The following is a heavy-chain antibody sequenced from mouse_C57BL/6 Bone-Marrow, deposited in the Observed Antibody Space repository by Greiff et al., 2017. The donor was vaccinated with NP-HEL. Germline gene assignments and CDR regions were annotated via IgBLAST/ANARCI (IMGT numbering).Heavy chain of an antibody. CDR2: IHPNSGST. CDR1: GYTFTSYW. J-gene: IGHJ3*01. CDR3: ARIWLLRDWFAY. D-gene: IGHD2-3*01. Sequence: VQLQQSGAELVKPGASVKLSCKASGYTFTSYWMHWVKQRPGQGLEWIGMIHPNSGSTNYNEKFKSKATLTVDKSSSTAYMQLSSLTSEDSAVYYCARIWLLRDWFAYWGQGTLVTVSA. V-gene: IGHV1-64*01.